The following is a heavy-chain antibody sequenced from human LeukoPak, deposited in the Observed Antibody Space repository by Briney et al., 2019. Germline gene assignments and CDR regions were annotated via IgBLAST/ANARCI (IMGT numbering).Heavy chain of an antibody. CDR2: IRQDGSDK. Sequence: GGSLRLSCAASGFTFRNYWMSWVRHTPGKGLEWVANIRQDGSDKYYVDSVKGRFTISRDNAKNSLYLQMNSLRAEDTAVYYCAKKRYGDYDYWGQRTLVTVSS. CDR3: AKKRYGDYDY. J-gene: IGHJ4*02. D-gene: IGHD4-17*01. CDR1: GFTFRNYW. V-gene: IGHV3-7*01.